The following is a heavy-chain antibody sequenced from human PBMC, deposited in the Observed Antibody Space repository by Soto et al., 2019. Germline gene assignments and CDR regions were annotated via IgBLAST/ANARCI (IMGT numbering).Heavy chain of an antibody. CDR1: GFSLSTSGMC. V-gene: IGHV2-70*01. D-gene: IGHD1-26*01. CDR2: IDWDDDK. J-gene: IGHJ6*02. Sequence: SGPTLVNPTQTLTLTRTFSGFSLSTSGMCVSWIRQPPGKALEWLALIDWDDDKYYSTSLKTRLTISKDTSKNQVVLTMTNMDPVDTATYYCARIRSSPIVGATLYYYHYVMDFRGQGTSVTVSS. CDR3: ARIRSSPIVGATLYYYHYVMDF.